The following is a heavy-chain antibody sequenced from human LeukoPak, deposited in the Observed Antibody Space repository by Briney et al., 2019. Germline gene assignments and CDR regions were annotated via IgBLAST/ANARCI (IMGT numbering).Heavy chain of an antibody. Sequence: SETLSLTCTVSGGSISSYYWSWIRQPPGKGLEWIGYFYYSGSTNYNPSLKSRVTISVDTSKNQFSLKLSSVTAADTAVYYCARTLVYYGSGSYYNQYFDYWGQGTLVTVSS. D-gene: IGHD3-10*01. CDR2: FYYSGST. CDR3: ARTLVYYGSGSYYNQYFDY. V-gene: IGHV4-59*01. J-gene: IGHJ4*02. CDR1: GGSISSYY.